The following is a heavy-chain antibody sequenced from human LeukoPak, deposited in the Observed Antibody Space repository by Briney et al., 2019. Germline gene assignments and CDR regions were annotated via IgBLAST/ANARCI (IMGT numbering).Heavy chain of an antibody. V-gene: IGHV4-59*11. D-gene: IGHD1-26*01. CDR1: GGSISSHY. CDR2: ISYTGTT. CDR3: AREVGATHY. J-gene: IGHJ4*02. Sequence: TSETLSLTCTVSGGSISSHYWAWIRQPPGKGLEWIGYISYTGTTNYNPSLKSRVTISVDTSKNQFSLKLRSVTAADTAVYYCAREVGATHYWGQGTLVTVSS.